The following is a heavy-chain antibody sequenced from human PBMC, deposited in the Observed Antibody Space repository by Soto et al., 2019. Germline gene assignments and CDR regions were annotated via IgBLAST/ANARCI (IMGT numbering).Heavy chain of an antibody. CDR2: SNPNSGGT. CDR3: ARGGYYGSGSYYNVGYYYYYGMDV. V-gene: IGHV1-2*04. Sequence: GASVKGSCKGSGYTFTRYYMHWGRQGPGQRVGGGGGSNPNSGGTNYAQKFQGWVTMTRDTSISTAYMELSRLRSDDTAVYYCARGGYYGSGSYYNVGYYYYYGMDVWGQGTTVTVSS. D-gene: IGHD3-10*01. J-gene: IGHJ6*02. CDR1: GYTFTRYY.